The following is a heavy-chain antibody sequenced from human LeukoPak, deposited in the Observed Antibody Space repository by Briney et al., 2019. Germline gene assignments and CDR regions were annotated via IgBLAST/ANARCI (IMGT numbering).Heavy chain of an antibody. V-gene: IGHV5-51*01. CDR3: ARRGKGVVTARGSYAFDI. CDR1: GYSFTSYW. Sequence: GESLKISCKGSGYSFTSYWIGWVRQMPGKGLEWMGIIYPGDSDTRYSPSFQGQVTISADKSISTAYLQWSSLKASDTAMYYCARRGKGVVTARGSYAFDIWGQGTMVTVSS. D-gene: IGHD2-21*02. J-gene: IGHJ3*02. CDR2: IYPGDSDT.